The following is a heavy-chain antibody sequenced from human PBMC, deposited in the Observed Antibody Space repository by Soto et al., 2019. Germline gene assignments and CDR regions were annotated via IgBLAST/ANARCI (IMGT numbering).Heavy chain of an antibody. D-gene: IGHD4-17*01. CDR1: GYTFTKFD. V-gene: IGHV1-8*01. CDR2: MNPNSGNT. CDR3: VRGDYGDYSHWFDP. J-gene: IGHJ5*02. Sequence: QVQLVQSGAEVKKPGASVRVSCKASGYTFTKFDINWVRQATGQGLERMWWMNPNSGNTGYAQKFQGRVTMTRNTSITTAYMELSTLRSEDTAVYYCVRGDYGDYSHWFDPWGQGTLVTVSS.